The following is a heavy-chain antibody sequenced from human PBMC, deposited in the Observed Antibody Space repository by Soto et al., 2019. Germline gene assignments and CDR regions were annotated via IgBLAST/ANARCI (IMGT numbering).Heavy chain of an antibody. Sequence: SETLSLTCSVSDGSLSNCGYYWSWIRQPPGKGLEGIWVIHVGGITLYSPSLKSRLTISIETSERQFSLKLSSVTAEDTAVYYCVRGKDKDDSSFWFYWGQGTPVTSPQ. CDR2: IHVGGIT. CDR3: VRGKDKDDSSFWFY. V-gene: IGHV4-31*03. J-gene: IGHJ4*01. CDR1: DGSLSNCGYY. D-gene: IGHD6-13*01.